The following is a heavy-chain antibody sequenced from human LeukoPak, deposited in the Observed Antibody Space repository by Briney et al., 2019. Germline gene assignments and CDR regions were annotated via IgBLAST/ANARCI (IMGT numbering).Heavy chain of an antibody. CDR1: GFTFSSYS. CDR2: ISSSSSYI. D-gene: IGHD1-26*01. J-gene: IGHJ4*02. V-gene: IGHV3-21*01. Sequence: GGSLRLSCAASGFTFSSYSMTWVRQAPGKGLEWVSSISSSSSYIYYADSVKGRFTISRDNAKNSLYLQMDSLRAEDTAVYYCAIVGATIPLDYWGQGTLVTVSS. CDR3: AIVGATIPLDY.